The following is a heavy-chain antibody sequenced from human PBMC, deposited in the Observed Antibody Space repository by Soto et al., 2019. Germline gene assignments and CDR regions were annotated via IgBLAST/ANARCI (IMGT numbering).Heavy chain of an antibody. CDR3: ARENCGGDCYLGYYYYGMDV. CDR2: IWYDGSNK. CDR1: GFTFSSYG. J-gene: IGHJ6*02. V-gene: IGHV3-33*01. D-gene: IGHD2-21*02. Sequence: GGSLRLSSAASGFTFSSYGMHWVRQAPGKGLEWVAVIWYDGSNKYYADSVKGRFTISRDNSKNTLYLQMNSLRAEDTAVYYCARENCGGDCYLGYYYYGMDVWGQGTTVTVSS.